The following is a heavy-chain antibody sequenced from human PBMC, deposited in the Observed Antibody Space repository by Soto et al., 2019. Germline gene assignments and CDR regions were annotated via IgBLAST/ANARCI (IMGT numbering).Heavy chain of an antibody. V-gene: IGHV3-23*01. CDR2: ISGSGGST. Sequence: GGSLRLSCAASGFTFSSYAMSWVRQAPGKGLEWVSAISGSGGSTYYADSVKGRFTISRDNSKNTLYLQMNSLRAEDTAVYYCAKDPGYDFWSGYPWFDPWGQGTLVTVSS. CDR1: GFTFSSYA. CDR3: AKDPGYDFWSGYPWFDP. D-gene: IGHD3-3*01. J-gene: IGHJ5*02.